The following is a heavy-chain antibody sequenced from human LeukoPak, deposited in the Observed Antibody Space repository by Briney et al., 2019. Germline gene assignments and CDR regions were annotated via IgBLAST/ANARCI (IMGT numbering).Heavy chain of an antibody. D-gene: IGHD6-13*01. CDR3: ARGIAAAWDASDI. J-gene: IGHJ3*02. CDR2: INHSGST. Sequence: SETLSLTCAVSGGSFSGYYWSWVRQPPGKGVEWIGEINHSGSTNYNPSLNSRVTISVDTSKNQFSLKLSSVTAADTAVYYCARGIAAAWDASDIWGQGTMVTVSS. CDR1: GGSFSGYY. V-gene: IGHV4-34*01.